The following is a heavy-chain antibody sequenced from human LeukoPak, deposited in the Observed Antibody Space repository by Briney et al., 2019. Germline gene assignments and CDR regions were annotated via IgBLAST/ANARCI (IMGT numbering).Heavy chain of an antibody. V-gene: IGHV3-21*01. J-gene: IGHJ3*02. Sequence: PGGSLRLSCAASGFTFSSYSMNWVRQAPGKGLEWVSSISSSSSYIYYADSVKGRFTISRDNAKNSLYLQMNSLRAEDTAVYYCAREWGGVRYFDWLTYKPYDAFDIWGQGTMVTVSS. CDR1: GFTFSSYS. D-gene: IGHD3-9*01. CDR3: AREWGGVRYFDWLTYKPYDAFDI. CDR2: ISSSSSYI.